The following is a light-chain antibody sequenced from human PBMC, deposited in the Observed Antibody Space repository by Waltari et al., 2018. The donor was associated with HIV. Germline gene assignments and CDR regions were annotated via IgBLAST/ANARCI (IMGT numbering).Light chain of an antibody. V-gene: IGLV2-11*01. CDR2: DVS. Sequence: QSALTQPRSVSGSPGQSVTISCAGTSSDVGAYIYVSWYQQYPGKAPKLMIYDVSERPSGVPDRFSGSKSGNTASLTISGLQAEDEADYYCSSFAGSSTAVFGKGTKLTVL. CDR3: SSFAGSSTAV. J-gene: IGLJ2*01. CDR1: SSDVGAYIY.